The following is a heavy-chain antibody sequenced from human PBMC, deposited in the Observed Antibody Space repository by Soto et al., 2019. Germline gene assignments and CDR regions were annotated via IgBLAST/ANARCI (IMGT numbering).Heavy chain of an antibody. Sequence: HPGGSLRLCCAASGFTFSSYWMHWVRQAPGKGLVWVSRINSDGSSTSYADSVKGRFTISRDNSKNTLYLQMNSLRAEDTAVYYCAKWGLTLAAAGRIYWGQGTLVTVCS. CDR2: INSDGSST. V-gene: IGHV3-74*01. D-gene: IGHD6-13*01. CDR3: AKWGLTLAAAGRIY. CDR1: GFTFSSYW. J-gene: IGHJ4*02.